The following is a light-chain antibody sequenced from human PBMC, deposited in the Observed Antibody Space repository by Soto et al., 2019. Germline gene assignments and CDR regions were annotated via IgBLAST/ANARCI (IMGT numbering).Light chain of an antibody. V-gene: IGLV2-8*01. J-gene: IGLJ1*01. Sequence: SVLTQPPSASGSPGQTDPISCPGTSSEVGGYNYFSWYQQHPGKAPKLMIYEVSKRPSGVPDRFSGSKSGNTASLTVSGLQAEDEADYYSRSYAGSNNFVFGTGTKVTVL. CDR3: RSYAGSNNFV. CDR1: SSEVGGYNY. CDR2: EVS.